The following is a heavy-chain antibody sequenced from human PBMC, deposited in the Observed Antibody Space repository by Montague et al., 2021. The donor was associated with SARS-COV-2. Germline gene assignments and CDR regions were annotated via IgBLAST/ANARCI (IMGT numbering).Heavy chain of an antibody. V-gene: IGHV4-34*01. CDR3: ARGRQHFNMIVVVMTGGEYYFDY. Sequence: SETLSLTCAVYGGSFSDYYWSWIRQPPGKGLEWIGEINHRGTSNYNPSLKSRVSISVDTSKNQFSLYLGSVTAADTAVYYCARGRQHFNMIVVVMTGGEYYFDYWAQGTLVPVSS. D-gene: IGHD3-22*01. J-gene: IGHJ4*02. CDR2: INHRGTS. CDR1: GGSFSDYY.